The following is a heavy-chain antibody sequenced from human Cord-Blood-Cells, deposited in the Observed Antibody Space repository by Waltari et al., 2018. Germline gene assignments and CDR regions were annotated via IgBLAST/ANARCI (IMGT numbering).Heavy chain of an antibody. V-gene: IGHV1-2*02. D-gene: IGHD3-10*01. CDR2: INPNSGGT. Sequence: QVQLVQSGAEVKKPGASVKVSCKASGYTFTGYYMHWVRQAPGQGLEWMGWINPNSGGTNYAQKFQGRVTMTRDTSISTAYMELSRLRSDDTAVYYCARAYYYGSGSYYYYYMDVWGKGTTVTVSS. CDR3: ARAYYYGSGSYYYYYMDV. CDR1: GYTFTGYY. J-gene: IGHJ6*03.